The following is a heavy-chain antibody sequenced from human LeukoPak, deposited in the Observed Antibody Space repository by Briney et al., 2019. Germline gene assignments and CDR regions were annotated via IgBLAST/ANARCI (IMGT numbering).Heavy chain of an antibody. V-gene: IGHV1-18*01. CDR1: GYTFTSYG. Sequence: AAVKVSCKASGYTFTSYGISWVRQAPGQGLEWMGWISAYNGNTNYAQKLQGRVTMTTDTSTSTAYMELRSLRSDDTAVYYCARDWGYYYDSSGYPAFDIWGQGTMVTVSS. CDR3: ARDWGYYYDSSGYPAFDI. D-gene: IGHD3-22*01. CDR2: ISAYNGNT. J-gene: IGHJ3*02.